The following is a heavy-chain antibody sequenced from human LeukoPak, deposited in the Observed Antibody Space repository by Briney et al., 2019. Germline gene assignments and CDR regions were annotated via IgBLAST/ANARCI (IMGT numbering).Heavy chain of an antibody. V-gene: IGHV3-33*01. CDR1: GFTFSSYG. Sequence: GGSLRLSCAASGFTFSSYGMHWVRQAPGKGLEWVAVIWYDGSNKYYADSVKGRFTISRDNSKNTLYLQMNSLRAEDTAVYYCARYYDWEYYFDYWGQGTLVTVSS. D-gene: IGHD3-3*01. CDR3: ARYYDWEYYFDY. CDR2: IWYDGSNK. J-gene: IGHJ4*02.